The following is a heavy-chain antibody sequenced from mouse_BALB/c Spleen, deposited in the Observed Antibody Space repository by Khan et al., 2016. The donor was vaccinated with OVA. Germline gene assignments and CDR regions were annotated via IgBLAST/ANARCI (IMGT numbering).Heavy chain of an antibody. Sequence: QVQLKESGAELAKPGASVKMSCKASGYTFTSYWMHWIKQRPGQGLEWIGYINPTSGYTDYNQKFKDTATLTADKSSSTAYMQLSSLTSDDSAVYYCARDRIDDWGQGTALTVSS. CDR1: GYTFTSYW. CDR3: ARDRIDD. J-gene: IGHJ2*01. V-gene: IGHV1-7*01. CDR2: INPTSGYT.